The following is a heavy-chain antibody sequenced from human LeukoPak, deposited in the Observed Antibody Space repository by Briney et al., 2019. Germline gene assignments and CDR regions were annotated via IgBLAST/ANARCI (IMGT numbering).Heavy chain of an antibody. V-gene: IGHV3-73*01. D-gene: IGHD2/OR15-2a*01. CDR3: TRRGEYDDFDY. CDR2: IRSKANSYAT. Sequence: GGSLTLSCAASGFTFSGSAMHWVRHASGPGLAWVGRIRSKANSYATAYAASVKGRFTISRDDSKNTAYLQMNSLKTEDTAVYYCTRRGEYDDFDYWGQGTLVTVSS. CDR1: GFTFSGSA. J-gene: IGHJ4*02.